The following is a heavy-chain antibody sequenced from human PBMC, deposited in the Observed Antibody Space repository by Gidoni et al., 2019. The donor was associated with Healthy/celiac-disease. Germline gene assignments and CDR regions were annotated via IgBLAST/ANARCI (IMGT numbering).Heavy chain of an antibody. J-gene: IGHJ6*02. CDR2: IKQDGSEK. V-gene: IGHV3-7*01. Sequence: EVQLVESGGGLVQPGGSLRLSCAASGFTFSSYWMSWVRQAPGKGLEWVANIKQDGSEKYYVDSVKGRFTISRDNAKNSLYLQMNSLRAEDTAVYYCARLTYYDFWSGYYTGEHDYYYYGMDVWGQGTTVTVSS. CDR1: GFTFSSYW. CDR3: ARLTYYDFWSGYYTGEHDYYYYGMDV. D-gene: IGHD3-3*01.